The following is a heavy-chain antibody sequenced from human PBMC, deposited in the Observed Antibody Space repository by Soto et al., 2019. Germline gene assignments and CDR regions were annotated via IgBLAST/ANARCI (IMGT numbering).Heavy chain of an antibody. D-gene: IGHD6-19*01. J-gene: IGHJ2*01. CDR3: AGSDCRGWYPSGWYFDL. V-gene: IGHV4-39*01. Sequence: QLQLQESGPGLVKPSETLSLTCTVSGGSISSSSYYWGWIRQPPGKGLEWIGSIYYSGSTYYNPSLKSRVTLSRDKSKNPVPLKVSSVTAADPAVYFCAGSDCRGWYPSGWYFDLWGRGTLVTVSS. CDR2: IYYSGST. CDR1: GGSISSSSYY.